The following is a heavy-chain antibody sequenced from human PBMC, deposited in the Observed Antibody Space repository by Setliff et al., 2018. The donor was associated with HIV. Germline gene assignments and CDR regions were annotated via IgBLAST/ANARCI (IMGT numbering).Heavy chain of an antibody. J-gene: IGHJ4*02. CDR3: AREPTGDFWSGYSSRVLDY. CDR1: GFIFTDYH. V-gene: IGHV1-2*06. Sequence: GASVKVSCKPSGFIFTDYHIHWVRQAPGQGLEWMGRFNPNSGVTNSPQKFQGRVTMTRDTSINTAYMELSRLTSDDTAFYYCAREPTGDFWSGYSSRVLDYWGQGTLVTVAS. D-gene: IGHD3-3*01. CDR2: FNPNSGVT.